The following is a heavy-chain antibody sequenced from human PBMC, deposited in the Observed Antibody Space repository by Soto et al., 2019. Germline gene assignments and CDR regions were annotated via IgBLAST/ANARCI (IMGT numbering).Heavy chain of an antibody. J-gene: IGHJ4*02. CDR2: IYSKAGKM. Sequence: QVHLLQSGAEVXKPGASVKVSCKTSGYTFNDFGITWVRQAPGLGLEWLGWIYSKAGKMNFAPKFQNRVIMTTDTSTSTAFMELTSLTFDDSAIYFCARDIAFDIDYWGQGTLVTVS. CDR3: ARDIAFDIDY. V-gene: IGHV1-18*01. CDR1: GYTFNDFG. D-gene: IGHD2-15*01.